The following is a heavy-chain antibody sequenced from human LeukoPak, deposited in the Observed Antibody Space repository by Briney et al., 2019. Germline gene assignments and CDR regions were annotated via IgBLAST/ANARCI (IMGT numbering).Heavy chain of an antibody. Sequence: PSETLSLTCAVSGGSISSSNWWSWVRQPPGKGLEWIGEIYHSGSTNYNPSLKSRVTISVDKSKNQFSLKLSSVTAADTAVYYCARVSAYYDFWSGYLGRINWFDPWGQGTLVTVSS. V-gene: IGHV4-4*02. J-gene: IGHJ5*02. D-gene: IGHD3-3*01. CDR2: IYHSGST. CDR1: GGSISSSNW. CDR3: ARVSAYYDFWSGYLGRINWFDP.